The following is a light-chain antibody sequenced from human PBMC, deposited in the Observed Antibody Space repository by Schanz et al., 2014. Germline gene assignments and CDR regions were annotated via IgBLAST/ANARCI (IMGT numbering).Light chain of an antibody. J-gene: IGKJ1*01. CDR2: GAS. CDR1: QSISSTY. Sequence: EIVLTQSPGTLSLSPGERATLSCRASQSISSTYLVWYQQKPGQAPRLLIYGASSRATGIPDRFSGSGSGTDFTLTISSLEPEDCAVYYCQQYGSSPGTFGQGTKVEIK. V-gene: IGKV3-20*01. CDR3: QQYGSSPGT.